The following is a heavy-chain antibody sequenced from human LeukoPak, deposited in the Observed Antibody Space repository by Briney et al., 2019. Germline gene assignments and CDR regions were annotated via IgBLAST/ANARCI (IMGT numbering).Heavy chain of an antibody. CDR1: GFTFSSYS. D-gene: IGHD6-13*01. CDR2: ISSSSSYT. Sequence: PGGSLRLSCAASGFTFSSYSMNWVRQAPGKGLEWVSSISSSSSYTYYVDSVKGRFTISRDNAKNSLYLQMNSLRAEDTAIYYCARNDSSSWFDAFDIWGQGIMVTVSS. CDR3: ARNDSSSWFDAFDI. J-gene: IGHJ3*02. V-gene: IGHV3-21*01.